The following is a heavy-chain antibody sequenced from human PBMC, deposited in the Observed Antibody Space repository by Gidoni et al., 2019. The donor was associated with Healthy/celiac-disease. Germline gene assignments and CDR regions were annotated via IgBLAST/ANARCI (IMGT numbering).Heavy chain of an antibody. Sequence: EVQLVESGGGLVQPGGSLRLSCAASGFTVSSNYMSWVRQAPGKGLEWVSVIYSGGSTYYADSVKGRFTISRDNSKNTLYLQMNSLRAEDTAVYYCARDGVESSGPGEDAFDIWGQGTMVTVSS. CDR3: ARDGVESSGPGEDAFDI. V-gene: IGHV3-66*01. CDR2: IYSGGST. CDR1: GFTVSSNY. J-gene: IGHJ3*02. D-gene: IGHD6-19*01.